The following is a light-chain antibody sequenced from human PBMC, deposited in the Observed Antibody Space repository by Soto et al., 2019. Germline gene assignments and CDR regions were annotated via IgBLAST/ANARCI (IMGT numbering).Light chain of an antibody. Sequence: AIQMTQSPSSLSASVGDRVTITCRASQGIRDDLAWYHQKPGKAPKLLIYSASSLPSGVPSRFSGSGSGTDFTLTISSLQPEDFATYFCLHDYEFPFTFGPGTRVDIK. CDR3: LHDYEFPFT. J-gene: IGKJ3*01. V-gene: IGKV1-6*01. CDR1: QGIRDD. CDR2: SAS.